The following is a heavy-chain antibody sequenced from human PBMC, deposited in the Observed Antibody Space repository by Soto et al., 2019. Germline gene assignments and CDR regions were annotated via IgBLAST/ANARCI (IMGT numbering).Heavy chain of an antibody. J-gene: IGHJ6*03. CDR2: INHSGST. CDR1: GGSFSGYY. Sequence: SETLSLTCAVYGGSFSGYYWSWIRQPPGKGLEWIGEINHSGSTNYNPSLKSRVTISVDTSKNQFSLKLSSVTAADTAVYYCARSQPYYYYYMDVWGKGTTVTVSS. V-gene: IGHV4-34*01. CDR3: ARSQPYYYYYMDV.